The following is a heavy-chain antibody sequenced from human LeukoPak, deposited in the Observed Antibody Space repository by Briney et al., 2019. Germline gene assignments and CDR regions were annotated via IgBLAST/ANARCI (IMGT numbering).Heavy chain of an antibody. CDR2: FHPEDGET. V-gene: IGHV1-24*01. D-gene: IGHD3-22*01. CDR3: ETVSYYYDSSGYQGYFQH. J-gene: IGHJ1*01. Sequence: ASVKVSCKVSGYTLTEVSIHWVRQAPGKGLEWMGGFHPEDGETIYAQRFQGRVTMTEDTSTDTAYMELSSLRSEDAAVYYCETVSYYYDSSGYQGYFQHWGQGTLVTVSS. CDR1: GYTLTEVS.